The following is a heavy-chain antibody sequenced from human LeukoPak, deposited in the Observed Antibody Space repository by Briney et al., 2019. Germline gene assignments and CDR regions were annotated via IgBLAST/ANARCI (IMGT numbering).Heavy chain of an antibody. CDR3: AREPSSYGDYGPVDAFDI. V-gene: IGHV1-18*01. J-gene: IGHJ3*02. D-gene: IGHD4-17*01. CDR1: GYTFTSYG. Sequence: GASVKVSCKASGYTFTSYGISWVRQAPGQGLEWMGWISAYNGNTNYAQKLQGRVAMTTDTSTSTAYMELRSLRSDDTAVYYCAREPSSYGDYGPVDAFDIWGQGTMVTVSS. CDR2: ISAYNGNT.